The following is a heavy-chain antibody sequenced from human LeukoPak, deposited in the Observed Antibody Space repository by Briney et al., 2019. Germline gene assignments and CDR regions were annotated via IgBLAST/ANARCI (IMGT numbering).Heavy chain of an antibody. Sequence: GGSLRLSCAASGSTFSSYWMSWVRQAPGKGLEWVANIKQDGSEKYYVDSVKGRFTISRDNAKNSLYLQMNSLRAEDTAVYYCARDCSSTSCYNDYWGQGTLVTVSS. V-gene: IGHV3-7*01. CDR1: GSTFSSYW. D-gene: IGHD2-2*02. CDR3: ARDCSSTSCYNDY. CDR2: IKQDGSEK. J-gene: IGHJ4*02.